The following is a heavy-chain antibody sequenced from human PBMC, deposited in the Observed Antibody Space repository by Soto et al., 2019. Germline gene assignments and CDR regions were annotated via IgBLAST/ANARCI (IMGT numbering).Heavy chain of an antibody. CDR2: INPNSGGT. CDR1: GYTFTGYY. J-gene: IGHJ5*02. CDR3: ARVGTVLRFLEWLPTSSFDP. Sequence: ASVKVSCKASGYTFTGYYMHWVRQAPGQGLEWMGWINPNSGGTNYAQKFQGRVTMTRDTSISTAYMELSRLRSDDTAVYYCARVGTVLRFLEWLPTSSFDPWGQGTLVTAPQ. V-gene: IGHV1-2*02. D-gene: IGHD3-3*01.